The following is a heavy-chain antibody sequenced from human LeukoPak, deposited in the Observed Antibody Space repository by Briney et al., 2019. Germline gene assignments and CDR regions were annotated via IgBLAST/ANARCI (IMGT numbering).Heavy chain of an antibody. J-gene: IGHJ4*02. V-gene: IGHV3-23*01. CDR1: GFTFSSYA. Sequence: GGSLRLSCAASGFTFSSYAMSWVRQAPGKGLEWVSAISGSGGSTYYADSVKGRFTISRDNSKNTLYLQMNSLRAEDTAVYYCAKEHLHYGDDYSGPDYWGQGTLVTVSS. CDR2: ISGSGGST. CDR3: AKEHLHYGDDYSGPDY. D-gene: IGHD4-17*01.